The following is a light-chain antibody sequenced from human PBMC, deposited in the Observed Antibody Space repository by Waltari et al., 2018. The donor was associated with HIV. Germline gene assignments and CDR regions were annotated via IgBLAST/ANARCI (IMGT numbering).Light chain of an antibody. Sequence: QLILTQSPSASASLGALVRLTCTLSGGHSSYALAWHQPQPGKGPRYLMKLNSDGSHTKGDGIPDRFSGSSSGTERFLTISSLQSDDEADYYCQTWDTGPWVFGGGTKLTVL. CDR1: GGHSSYA. V-gene: IGLV4-69*02. CDR3: QTWDTGPWV. J-gene: IGLJ3*02. CDR2: LNSDGSH.